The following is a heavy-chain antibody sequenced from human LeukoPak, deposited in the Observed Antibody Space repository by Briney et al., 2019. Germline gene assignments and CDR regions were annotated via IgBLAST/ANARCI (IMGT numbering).Heavy chain of an antibody. CDR3: AREPSITGTTWAYYYMDV. CDR1: GFTFSSYW. D-gene: IGHD1-7*01. V-gene: IGHV3-7*01. J-gene: IGHJ6*03. CDR2: IKQDGSEK. Sequence: GGSLRLSCAASGFTFSSYWMSWVRQAPGKGLEWEANIKQDGSEKYYVDSVKGRFTISRDNAKNSLYLQMNSLRAEDTAVYYCAREPSITGTTWAYYYMDVWGRGTTVTVSS.